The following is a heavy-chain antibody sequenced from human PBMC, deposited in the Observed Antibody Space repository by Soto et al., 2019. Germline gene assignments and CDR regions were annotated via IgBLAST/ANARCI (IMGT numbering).Heavy chain of an antibody. D-gene: IGHD3-22*01. V-gene: IGHV1-2*02. CDR1: GYTFTGYY. CDR3: ARDLSPPPSTHDSSGYGMDV. Sequence: ASVKVSRKASGYTFTGYYMHWVRQAPGQGLEWMGWINPNSGGTNYAQKFQGRVTMTRDTSISTAYMELSRLRSDDTAVYYCARDLSPPPSTHDSSGYGMDVWGQGTTVTVSS. J-gene: IGHJ6*02. CDR2: INPNSGGT.